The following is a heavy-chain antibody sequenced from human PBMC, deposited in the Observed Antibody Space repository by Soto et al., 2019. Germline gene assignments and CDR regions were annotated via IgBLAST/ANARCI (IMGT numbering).Heavy chain of an antibody. Sequence: PGGSLRLSCGASGFTFSSYAMSWVRQAPGKGLEWVSGISGSGGSTYYADFVKGRFTISRDNSKNTLYLQMNSLRAEDTAVYYCVRGGRCSSTSCYTWYYGVDVWGQGTTVTVSS. V-gene: IGHV3-23*01. CDR2: ISGSGGST. D-gene: IGHD2-2*02. CDR1: GFTFSSYA. J-gene: IGHJ6*02. CDR3: VRGGRCSSTSCYTWYYGVDV.